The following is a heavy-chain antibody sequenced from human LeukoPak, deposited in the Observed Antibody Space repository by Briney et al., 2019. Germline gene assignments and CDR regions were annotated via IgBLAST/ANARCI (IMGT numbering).Heavy chain of an antibody. V-gene: IGHV3-23*01. CDR1: GFTFSTFA. J-gene: IGHJ5*02. CDR2: ISASGGRT. D-gene: IGHD3-22*01. CDR3: ARDLRPHYYDSSGYGCFGS. Sequence: GGSLRLSCAPSGFTFSTFAMNWVRQAPGKGLEWVSGISASGGRTFYADSVKGRFTISRDNSKNTLSLQMNSLRAGDTAVYYCARDLRPHYYDSSGYGCFGSWGQGTLVTVSS.